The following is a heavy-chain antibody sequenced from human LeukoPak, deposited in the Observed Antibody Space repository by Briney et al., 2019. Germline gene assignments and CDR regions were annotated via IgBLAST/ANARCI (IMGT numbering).Heavy chain of an antibody. V-gene: IGHV1-8*02. CDR3: ARGGILTGPDAFDI. CDR1: GYTFTGYY. CDR2: MNPNSGNT. J-gene: IGHJ3*02. D-gene: IGHD3-9*01. Sequence: ASVKVSCKASGYTFTGYYMHWVRQATGQGLEWMGWMNPNSGNTGYAQKFQGRVTMTRNTSISTAYMELSSLRSEDTAVYYCARGGILTGPDAFDIWGQGTMVTVSS.